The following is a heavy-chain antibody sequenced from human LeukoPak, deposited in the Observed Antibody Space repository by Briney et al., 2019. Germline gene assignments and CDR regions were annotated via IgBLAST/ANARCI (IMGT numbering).Heavy chain of an antibody. D-gene: IGHD2-2*01. Sequence: SSVTVSFKASGYTFTIYVISSVRQARGQGLEWMGWISAYNGNTNYAQKLHGRVTMTTETSTSTAYIELRSLRSDDTAVYYCARVTLGYCSSTSCAPFSGLNKRDPNWFDPWGQGTLVTVSS. CDR1: GYTFTIYV. J-gene: IGHJ5*02. V-gene: IGHV1-18*01. CDR3: ARVTLGYCSSTSCAPFSGLNKRDPNWFDP. CDR2: ISAYNGNT.